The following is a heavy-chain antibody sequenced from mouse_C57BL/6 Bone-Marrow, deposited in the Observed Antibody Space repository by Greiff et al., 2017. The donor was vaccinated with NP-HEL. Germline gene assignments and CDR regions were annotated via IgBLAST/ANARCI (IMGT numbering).Heavy chain of an antibody. Sequence: DVKLVESGGGLVKPGGSLKLSCAASGFTFSDYGMHWVRQAPEKGLEWVAYISSGSSTIYYADTVKGRFTISRDNAKNTLFLQMTSLRSEDTAMYYCARGRIKGSMDYWGQGTSVTVSS. CDR1: GFTFSDYG. CDR2: ISSGSSTI. V-gene: IGHV5-17*01. CDR3: ARGRIKGSMDY. D-gene: IGHD2-4*01. J-gene: IGHJ4*01.